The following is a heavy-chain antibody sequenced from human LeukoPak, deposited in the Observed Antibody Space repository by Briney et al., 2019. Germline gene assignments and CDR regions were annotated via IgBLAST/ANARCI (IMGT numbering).Heavy chain of an antibody. V-gene: IGHV3-23*01. CDR3: AKVRANRFASFDY. D-gene: IGHD1/OR15-1a*01. CDR1: GFTFSSYG. Sequence: PGGTLRLSCAASGFTFSSYGMSWVRQAPGKGLEWVSGISGSGGTTYYADSVKGRFTISRDNSKITLYLQMNSLGAEDTAVYYCAKVRANRFASFDYWGQGTLVTVSS. CDR2: ISGSGGTT. J-gene: IGHJ4*02.